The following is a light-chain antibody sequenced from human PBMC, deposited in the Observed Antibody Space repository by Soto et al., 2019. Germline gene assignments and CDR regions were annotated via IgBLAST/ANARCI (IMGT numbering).Light chain of an antibody. CDR1: QSINAH. CDR2: GAS. Sequence: EVVMTQSPATLSVSPGERVTLSCRASQSINAHLAWYQQKPGQAPRLLIHGASTRATGIPARFSGSGFGTEFILTISSLQAEDFAVYYWQQYNTWLWTFGQGTKVEIQ. V-gene: IGKV3-15*01. CDR3: QQYNTWLWT. J-gene: IGKJ1*01.